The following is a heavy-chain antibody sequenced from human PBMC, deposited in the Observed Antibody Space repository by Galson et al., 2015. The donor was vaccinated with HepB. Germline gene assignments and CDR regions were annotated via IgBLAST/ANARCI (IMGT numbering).Heavy chain of an antibody. CDR3: ARDRIVVVPAAMEGFDP. Sequence: SVKVSCKASGYTFIAHYIHWVRQAPGQGLEWMGYISPNNGGTNYAQRFQGRVTMNWDASVSTAYMELSSLRSEDTAVYYCARDRIVVVPAAMEGFDPWGQGTLVTVSS. D-gene: IGHD2-2*01. CDR2: ISPNNGGT. J-gene: IGHJ5*02. CDR1: GYTFIAHY. V-gene: IGHV1-2*02.